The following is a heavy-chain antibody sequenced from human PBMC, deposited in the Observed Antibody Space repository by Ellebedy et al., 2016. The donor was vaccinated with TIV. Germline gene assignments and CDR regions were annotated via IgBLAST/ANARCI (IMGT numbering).Heavy chain of an antibody. J-gene: IGHJ3*01. D-gene: IGHD5-24*01. V-gene: IGHV4-39*07. CDR2: IYYSGTT. CDR3: ARVTLEKRAFDF. CDR1: GDSISSGSYY. Sequence: SETLSLTXTVSGDSISSGSYYWGWIRQPPGKGLEWIGSIYYSGTTYYNPSLKSRVTISVDTSKNQFSLKVRSMTAADTALYYCARVTLEKRAFDFWGQGTMVTVSS.